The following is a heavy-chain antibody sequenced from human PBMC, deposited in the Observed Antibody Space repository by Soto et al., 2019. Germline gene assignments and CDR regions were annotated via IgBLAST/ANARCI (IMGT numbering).Heavy chain of an antibody. V-gene: IGHV3-21*01. CDR2: ISSSSTNYI. J-gene: IGHJ5*02. CDR1: GFTFSSYS. Sequence: PGGSLRLSCAASGFTFSSYSMNWVRQAPGKGLEWVSSISSSSTNYIYYADSVKGRFTIPRDNAKNSLFLQMNSLRVEDTAVYYCARGTPTAGTPNWFDPWGQGTLVTVSS. CDR3: ARGTPTAGTPNWFDP. D-gene: IGHD6-13*01.